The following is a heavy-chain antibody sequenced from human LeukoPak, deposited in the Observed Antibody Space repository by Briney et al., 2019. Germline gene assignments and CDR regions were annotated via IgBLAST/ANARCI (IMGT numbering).Heavy chain of an antibody. CDR3: ARRGWLGYCSSTSCPRWFDP. V-gene: IGHV3-48*03. CDR1: GFTVSSYE. D-gene: IGHD2-2*01. J-gene: IGHJ5*02. Sequence: GGSLSLSCAASGFTVSSYEMNWVRQDAREWLGWVSYISSSVSNTFYAASVKGRFTISRDNAKNSLYLQMNSLRAEDTAVYYWARRGWLGYCSSTSCPRWFDPWGQGTLVTVSS. CDR2: ISSSVSNT.